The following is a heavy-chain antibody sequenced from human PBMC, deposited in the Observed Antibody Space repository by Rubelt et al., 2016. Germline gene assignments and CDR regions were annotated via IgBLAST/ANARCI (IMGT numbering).Heavy chain of an antibody. D-gene: IGHD1-26*01. V-gene: IGHV3-21*01. CDR2: ISSNGRYI. Sequence: EVQLVESGGGLVKPGGSQTLSCAASGFSFSTSSMTWVRQTPGKGLEWVSSISSNGRYIYYADSVKGRFTISRDDAKNSMYLQMNRLRTEATAVYFCARSGVGTTTLNWFDPWGQGSLVTVSS. J-gene: IGHJ5*02. CDR3: ARSGVGTTTLNWFDP. CDR1: GFSFSTSS.